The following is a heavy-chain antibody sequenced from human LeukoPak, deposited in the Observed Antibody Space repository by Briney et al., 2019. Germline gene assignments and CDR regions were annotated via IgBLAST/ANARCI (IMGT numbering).Heavy chain of an antibody. CDR2: INHSGST. CDR1: GGSFSGYY. CDR3: ARGRRGYYDSSGYSPLYYFDY. D-gene: IGHD3-22*01. Sequence: SETLSLTCAVYGGSFSGYYWSWIRQPPGKGLEWIGEINHSGSTNYNPSLKSRVTISVGTSKNQFSLKLSSVTAADTAVYYCARGRRGYYDSSGYSPLYYFDYWGQGTLVTVSS. J-gene: IGHJ4*02. V-gene: IGHV4-34*01.